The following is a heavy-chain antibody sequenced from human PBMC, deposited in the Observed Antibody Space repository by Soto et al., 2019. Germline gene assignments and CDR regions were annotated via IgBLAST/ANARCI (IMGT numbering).Heavy chain of an antibody. CDR1: GFTVSSNY. V-gene: IGHV3-66*01. CDR3: AREMRAYDYIWGSNY. D-gene: IGHD3-16*01. Sequence: EVQLVESGGGLGQPGGSLRLSCAASGFTVSSNYMSWVRQAPGKGLEWVSVIYSGGSTYYADSVKGRFTISRDNSKNTLYLQMNSLRAEDTAVYYCAREMRAYDYIWGSNYWGQGTLVTVSS. J-gene: IGHJ4*02. CDR2: IYSGGST.